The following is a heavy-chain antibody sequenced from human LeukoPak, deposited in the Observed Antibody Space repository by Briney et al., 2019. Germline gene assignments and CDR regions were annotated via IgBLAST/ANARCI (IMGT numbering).Heavy chain of an antibody. V-gene: IGHV1-2*06. D-gene: IGHD2-21*01. CDR3: AREVSYYHYMDV. Sequence: ASVKVSCKASGYTFTGYYMHWVRQAPGQGLEWMGRINPNSGGTNYAQKFQGRVTMTRDTSISTAYMELGRLRSDDTAVYYCAREVSYYHYMDVWGKGTTVTVSS. CDR2: INPNSGGT. J-gene: IGHJ6*03. CDR1: GYTFTGYY.